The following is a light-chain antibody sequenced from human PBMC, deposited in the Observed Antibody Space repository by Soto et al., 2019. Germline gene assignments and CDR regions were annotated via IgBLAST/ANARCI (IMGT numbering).Light chain of an antibody. Sequence: QSALTQPASVSGSPGQSITISCTGSSSDVGGYNYVSWYQQHHPGKAPKLMIYDVSNRPSGVSNRFSGSNSSNTASLTISVLQAEDEADYYCTSYTTSSTVVFGGGTKLTVL. CDR1: SSDVGGYNY. CDR2: DVS. CDR3: TSYTTSSTVV. J-gene: IGLJ2*01. V-gene: IGLV2-14*03.